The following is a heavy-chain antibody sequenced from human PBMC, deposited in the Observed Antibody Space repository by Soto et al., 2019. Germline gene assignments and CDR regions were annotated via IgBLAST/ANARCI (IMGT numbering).Heavy chain of an antibody. D-gene: IGHD3-16*01. V-gene: IGHV4-31*03. J-gene: IGHJ4*02. CDR1: GGSISSGGYY. CDR2: IYYSGST. CDR3: ARHNLRLGFDY. Sequence: QVQLQESGPGLVKPSQTLSLTCTVSGGSISSGGYYWSWIRQHPGKGLEWIGCIYYSGSTDYNASLKSRVTISLHTSKNHFSLNLTSVTAADTAVYYCARHNLRLGFDYWGQGTLVSVSS.